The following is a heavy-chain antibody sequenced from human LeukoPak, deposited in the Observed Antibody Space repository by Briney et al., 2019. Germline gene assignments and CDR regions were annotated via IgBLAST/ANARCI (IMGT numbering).Heavy chain of an antibody. D-gene: IGHD1-26*01. V-gene: IGHV4-34*01. CDR3: AKDLVVGATG. Sequence: SETLSLTCAVYGTSFSAHYWTWIRQPPGKGLEWIGEINHSGNTNYNPSLKSRVTLSVDTSKNQFSLKLSSVTAADTAVYYCAKDLVVGATGGGQGTLVTVSS. CDR1: GTSFSAHY. CDR2: INHSGNT. J-gene: IGHJ4*02.